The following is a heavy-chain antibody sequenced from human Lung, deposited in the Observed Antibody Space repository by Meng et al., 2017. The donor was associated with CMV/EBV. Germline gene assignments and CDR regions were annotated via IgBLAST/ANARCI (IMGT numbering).Heavy chain of an antibody. CDR1: VGTFSSYA. Sequence: SSVKVSRKACVGTFSSYAISWVRQAPGQGLEWMGGIIPILGIANYAQKFQGRVTITADKSTSTAYMELSSLRSEDTAVYYCARAIIRGVPAVDYYYGMDVWGQGXTVTVSS. J-gene: IGHJ6*02. CDR2: IIPILGIA. CDR3: ARAIIRGVPAVDYYYGMDV. D-gene: IGHD2-2*01. V-gene: IGHV1-69*10.